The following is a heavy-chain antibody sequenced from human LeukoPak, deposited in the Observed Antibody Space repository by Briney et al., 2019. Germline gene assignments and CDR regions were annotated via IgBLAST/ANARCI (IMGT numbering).Heavy chain of an antibody. J-gene: IGHJ4*02. CDR1: GGSFSGYY. V-gene: IGHV4-34*01. Sequence: SETLSLACAVYGGSFSGYYWSWIRQPPGKGLEWIGEINHSGSTNYNPSLKSRVTISVDTSKNQFSLKLSSVTAADTAVYYCARGLLGCFNYWGKETLVTVSS. D-gene: IGHD2-15*01. CDR2: INHSGST. CDR3: ARGLLGCFNY.